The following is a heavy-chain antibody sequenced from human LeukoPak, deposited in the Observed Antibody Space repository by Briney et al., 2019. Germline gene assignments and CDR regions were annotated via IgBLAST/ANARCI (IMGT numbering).Heavy chain of an antibody. CDR2: IYSGGST. V-gene: IGHV3-53*01. CDR3: AREVAVGPFDY. D-gene: IGHD6-19*01. CDR1: GFTVSSNY. J-gene: IGHJ4*02. Sequence: PGGSLRLSCAASGFTVSSNYMSWVRQAPGKGLEWVSVIYSGGSTYYADSVKGRSTISRDNSKNTLYLQMNSLRVEDTAVYYCAREVAVGPFDYWGQGILVTVSS.